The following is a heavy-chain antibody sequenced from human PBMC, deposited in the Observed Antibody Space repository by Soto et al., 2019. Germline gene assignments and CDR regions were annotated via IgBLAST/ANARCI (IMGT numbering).Heavy chain of an antibody. CDR3: ARATYSSSYYFDS. J-gene: IGHJ4*02. CDR1: GFTFSSFE. D-gene: IGHD6-6*01. V-gene: IGHV3-48*03. Sequence: EVQLVESGGGLVQPGGSLRLSCAASGFTFSSFEMNWFRQAPGKGLEWVSKIGSSGSTICYADSVKGRFTISRDNAKNSLYLQMNSLRGEDTAVYYGARATYSSSYYFDSWGQGTLVTVSS. CDR2: IGSSGSTI.